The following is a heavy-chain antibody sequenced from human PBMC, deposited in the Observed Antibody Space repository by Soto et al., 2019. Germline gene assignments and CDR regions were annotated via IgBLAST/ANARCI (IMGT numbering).Heavy chain of an antibody. CDR3: ARDPDSSGYYAFDY. CDR1: GFTFGSYA. V-gene: IGHV3-30-3*01. Sequence: GGSLRLSCAASGFTFGSYAMHWVRQAPGKGLEWVAVISYDGSNKYYADSVKGRFTISRDNSKNTLYLQMNSLRAEDTAVYYCARDPDSSGYYAFDYWGQGTLVTVS. D-gene: IGHD3-22*01. J-gene: IGHJ4*02. CDR2: ISYDGSNK.